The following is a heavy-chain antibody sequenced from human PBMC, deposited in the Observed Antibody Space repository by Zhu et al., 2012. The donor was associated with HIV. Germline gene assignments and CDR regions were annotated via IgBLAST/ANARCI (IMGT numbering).Heavy chain of an antibody. D-gene: IGHD3-10*01. CDR1: GGSISSNNR. Sequence: QVQLQESGPGLVKPSGTLSLTCTVSGGSISSNNRWSWVRQAPGKGLEWIAEIYHTGGINYNPSLRSRLTVSIDKSKNQFSLTLKSVTAADTAVYFCARGKDFGSGNYFYGYLDYWGQGVLVTVSS. J-gene: IGHJ4*02. CDR2: IYHTGGI. CDR3: ARGKDFGSGNYFYGYLDY. V-gene: IGHV4-4*02.